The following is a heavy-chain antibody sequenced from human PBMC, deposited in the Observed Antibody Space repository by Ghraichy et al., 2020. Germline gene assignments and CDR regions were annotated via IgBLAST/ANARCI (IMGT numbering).Heavy chain of an antibody. Sequence: SETLSPTCTVSGGSVSSGSYYWSWIRQPPGKGLEWIGYIYYSGSTNYNPSLKSRVTISVDTSKNQFSLKLSSVTAADTAVYYCARGGYYGSGTYPWFDPWGQGTLVTVSS. CDR2: IYYSGST. CDR3: ARGGYYGSGTYPWFDP. V-gene: IGHV4-61*01. CDR1: GGSVSSGSYY. D-gene: IGHD3-10*01. J-gene: IGHJ5*02.